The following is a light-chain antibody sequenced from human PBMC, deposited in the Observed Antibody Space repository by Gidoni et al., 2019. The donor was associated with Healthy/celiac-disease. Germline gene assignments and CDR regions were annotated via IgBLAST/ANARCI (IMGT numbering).Light chain of an antibody. J-gene: IGKJ3*01. CDR2: GAS. V-gene: IGKV3-15*01. CDR3: QQYNNWPPLFT. CDR1: QSVSSN. Sequence: ELVMTQSPATLSVSPGERATLSCRASQSVSSNLAWYQKKPGQAPRLLIYGASTRATGSPARFSGSGSGTEFTLTISSLQSEDFAVYYCQQYNNWPPLFTFGPGTKVDIK.